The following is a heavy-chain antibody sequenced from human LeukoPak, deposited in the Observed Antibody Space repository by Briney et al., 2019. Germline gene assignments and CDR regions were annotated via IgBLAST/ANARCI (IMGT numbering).Heavy chain of an antibody. J-gene: IGHJ4*02. D-gene: IGHD3-9*01. CDR2: IRSKADGGTA. V-gene: IGHV3-49*03. Sequence: GRSLRLSCAASGFTFGDHSVSWFRQAPGKGLEWVGLIRSKADGGTAEYATSVKGRFTISRDDSKSVAYLQMDSLKTEDTAVYYCTREIRYFDWFQADYWGQGTLVTVSS. CDR3: TREIRYFDWFQADY. CDR1: GFTFGDHS.